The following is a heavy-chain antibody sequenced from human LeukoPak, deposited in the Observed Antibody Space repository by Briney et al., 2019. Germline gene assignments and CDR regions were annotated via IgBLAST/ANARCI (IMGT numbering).Heavy chain of an antibody. J-gene: IGHJ4*02. D-gene: IGHD6-19*01. CDR3: EKDNSSGWYWDYFDY. CDR1: GFTFSSYG. Sequence: GRSLRLSCAASGFTFSSYGMHWVRQAPGKGLEWVAVISYDGSNKYYADSVKGRFTISRDNSKNTLYLQMNRLRGEDTAVYYCEKDNSSGWYWDYFDYWGQGTLVTVSS. CDR2: ISYDGSNK. V-gene: IGHV3-30*18.